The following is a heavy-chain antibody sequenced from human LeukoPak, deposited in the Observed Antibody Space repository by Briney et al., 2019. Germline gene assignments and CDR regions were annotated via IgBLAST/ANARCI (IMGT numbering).Heavy chain of an antibody. CDR2: IGASGSNT. Sequence: GGSLRLSCAASGFTFSEYAMDWIRQAPGKGLEWVAAIGASGSNTYYAASVEGRFTISRDNSKETVYLQMDSLRADDTAVYFCAKSPYYESSGDAIEIWGQGTLVSVSS. CDR3: AKSPYYESSGDAIEI. J-gene: IGHJ3*02. V-gene: IGHV3-23*01. CDR1: GFTFSEYA. D-gene: IGHD3-22*01.